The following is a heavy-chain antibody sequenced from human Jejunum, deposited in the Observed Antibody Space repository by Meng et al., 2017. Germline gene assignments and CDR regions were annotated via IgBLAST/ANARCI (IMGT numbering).Heavy chain of an antibody. Sequence: SETLSLTCTVSGGSITSSSYYWGWIRQPPGKGLEWIGNIYYTGTTYYNPSLKSRVTISLDTSKNQFSLKLSSVTAADTAVYYCARGTFRNSGSFYYFDYWGQGTLVTVSS. CDR2: IYYTGTT. CDR3: ARGTFRNSGSFYYFDY. V-gene: IGHV4-39*07. D-gene: IGHD1-26*01. CDR1: GGSITSSSYY. J-gene: IGHJ4*02.